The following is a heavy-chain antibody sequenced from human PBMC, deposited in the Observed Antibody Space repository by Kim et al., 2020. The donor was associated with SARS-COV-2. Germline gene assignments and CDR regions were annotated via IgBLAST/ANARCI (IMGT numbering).Heavy chain of an antibody. CDR3: ARDNSLGSYHAMDV. D-gene: IGHD1-20*01. CDR2: IYAGGHT. J-gene: IGHJ6*02. Sequence: GGSLRLSCAASGFTVSSTYMSWVRQAPGKGLECVSVIYAGGHTYYADSVKGRFTISRDNSKNTLYLQMNSLRADDTAVFYCARDNSLGSYHAMDVWGQGTTVTVSS. V-gene: IGHV3-53*01. CDR1: GFTVSSTY.